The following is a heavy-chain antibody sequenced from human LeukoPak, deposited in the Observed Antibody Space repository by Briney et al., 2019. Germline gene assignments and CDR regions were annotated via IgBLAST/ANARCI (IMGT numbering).Heavy chain of an antibody. CDR1: GYTFTSYG. D-gene: IGHD5-12*01. Sequence: VKVSCKASGYTFTSYGISWVRQAPGQGLEWMGWISAYNGNTNYAQKLQGRVTMTTDTSTSTAYMELRSLRSDDTAVYYCARDSRRGYSGYDRDYWGQGTLVTVSS. J-gene: IGHJ4*02. V-gene: IGHV1-18*01. CDR2: ISAYNGNT. CDR3: ARDSRRGYSGYDRDY.